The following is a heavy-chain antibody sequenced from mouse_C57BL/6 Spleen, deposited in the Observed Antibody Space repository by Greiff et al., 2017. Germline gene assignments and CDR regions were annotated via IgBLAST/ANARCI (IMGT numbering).Heavy chain of an antibody. D-gene: IGHD1-1*01. J-gene: IGHJ4*01. Sequence: VQLKESGTVLARPGASVKMSCKTSGYTFTSYWMHWVKQRPGQGLEWIGAIYPGNSDTSYNQTFKGKAKLTAVTSASTAYMELSSLTNEDSAVYYCTSPIYYYGSSYAMDYWGQGTSVTVSS. CDR3: TSPIYYYGSSYAMDY. CDR2: IYPGNSDT. V-gene: IGHV1-5*01. CDR1: GYTFTSYW.